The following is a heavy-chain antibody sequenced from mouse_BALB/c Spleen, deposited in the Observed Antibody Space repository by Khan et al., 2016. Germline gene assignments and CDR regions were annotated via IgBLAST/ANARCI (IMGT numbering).Heavy chain of an antibody. V-gene: IGHV3-2*02. CDR1: GYSITSDYA. J-gene: IGHJ1*01. Sequence: VQLKQSGPGLVKPSQSLSLTCTVTGYSITSDYAWNWIRQFPGNKLEWMGYIKYSGSTTYNPSLKSRFSITRDTSKNQFFLQLKSVTTEDTATYYCTRVPTATRYFDVWGAGTTVTVSS. CDR2: IKYSGST. CDR3: TRVPTATRYFDV. D-gene: IGHD1-2*01.